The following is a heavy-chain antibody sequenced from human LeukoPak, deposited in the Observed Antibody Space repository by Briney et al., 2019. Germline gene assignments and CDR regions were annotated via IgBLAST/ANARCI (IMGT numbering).Heavy chain of an antibody. CDR3: AAAMTTVTSDY. V-gene: IGHV3-30-3*01. J-gene: IGHJ4*02. CDR1: GFTFSSYA. Sequence: GGSLRLSSAASGFTFSSYAMHWVRQAPGKGLEWVAVISYDGSNKYYADSVKGRFTISRDNSKNTLYLQMNSLRAEDTAVYYCAAAMTTVTSDYWGQGTLVTVSS. D-gene: IGHD4-17*01. CDR2: ISYDGSNK.